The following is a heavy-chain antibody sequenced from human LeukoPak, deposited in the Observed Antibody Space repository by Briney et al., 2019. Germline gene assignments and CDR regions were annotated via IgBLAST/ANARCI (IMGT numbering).Heavy chain of an antibody. V-gene: IGHV3-23*01. CDR2: ISGSGGGT. D-gene: IGHD6-6*01. CDR3: AKDDDIEQLVGYFDY. J-gene: IGHJ4*02. Sequence: GGSLRLSCAASGFTFSSYAMSWVRQAPGKGLEWVSAISGSGGGTYYADSVKGRFTISRDNSKNTLYLQMNSLRAEDTAVYYCAKDDDIEQLVGYFDYWGQGTLVTVSS. CDR1: GFTFSSYA.